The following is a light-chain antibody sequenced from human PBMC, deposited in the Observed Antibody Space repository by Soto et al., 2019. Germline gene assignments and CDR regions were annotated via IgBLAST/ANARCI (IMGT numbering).Light chain of an antibody. Sequence: DIQRTQSPSTLSASVGDRVAITCRASQTISSWLAWYQQKPGKAPNLLIYKASSLESGVPSRFSGSGSGTEFTLTISSLQPDDFATYYCQQYSSYSWTFGQGTKVDIK. CDR2: KAS. CDR1: QTISSW. J-gene: IGKJ1*01. CDR3: QQYSSYSWT. V-gene: IGKV1-5*03.